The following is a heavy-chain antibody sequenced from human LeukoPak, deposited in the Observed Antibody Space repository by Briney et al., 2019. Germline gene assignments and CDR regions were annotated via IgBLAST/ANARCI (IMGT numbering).Heavy chain of an antibody. V-gene: IGHV3-74*01. CDR1: GFTFSSYW. Sequence: PGGSLRLSCAASGFTFSSYWMHWVRQAPGKGLVWVSRINSDGSSTYYADSVEGRFTISRDDSKNTLYLQMNSLRAEDTALYYCAELQSGGAAAGNYWGQGTLVTVSS. CDR2: INSDGSST. D-gene: IGHD6-13*01. CDR3: AELQSGGAAAGNY. J-gene: IGHJ4*02.